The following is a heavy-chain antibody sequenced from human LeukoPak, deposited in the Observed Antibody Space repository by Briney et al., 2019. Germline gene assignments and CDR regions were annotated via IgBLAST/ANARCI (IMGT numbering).Heavy chain of an antibody. CDR2: INQDGREK. V-gene: IGHV3-7*01. D-gene: IGHD3-3*01. J-gene: IGHJ4*02. Sequence: GGSLRLSCAASGFTFSSYWMSWVRQAPGKGLEWVANINQDGREKYYVDSVKGRFTISRDNAKNSLYLQMNSLRAEDTAVYYCAREDDFWSGYRLDYWGQGTLVTVSS. CDR3: AREDDFWSGYRLDY. CDR1: GFTFSSYW.